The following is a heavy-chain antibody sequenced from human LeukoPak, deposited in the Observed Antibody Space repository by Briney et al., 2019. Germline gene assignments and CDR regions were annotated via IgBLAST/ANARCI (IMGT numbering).Heavy chain of an antibody. J-gene: IGHJ4*02. Sequence: ASVKVSCKASGYTFTDYYIHWVRQAPGQGLEWMGRINPKYGGTNYAQDFQGRVTMTRDTSINTAYMDLKRLRSDDTAVYYCARDAIADSSGWYYFDYWGQGTLVTVPS. CDR2: INPKYGGT. D-gene: IGHD6-19*01. V-gene: IGHV1-2*06. CDR3: ARDAIADSSGWYYFDY. CDR1: GYTFTDYY.